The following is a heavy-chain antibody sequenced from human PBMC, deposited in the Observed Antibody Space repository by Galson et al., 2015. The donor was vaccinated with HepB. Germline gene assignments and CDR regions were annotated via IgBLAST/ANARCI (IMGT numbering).Heavy chain of an antibody. J-gene: IGHJ6*02. Sequence: PALVNPTQTLTLTCTFSGFSLSTSGMCVSWIRQPPGKALEWLAPIDWDDDKYYSTSLKTRLTISKDTSKNQVVLTMTNMDPVDTATYYCARIPRAYGSGRGYYYYGMDVWGQGTTVTVSS. D-gene: IGHD3-10*01. CDR2: IDWDDDK. CDR1: GFSLSTSGMC. CDR3: ARIPRAYGSGRGYYYYGMDV. V-gene: IGHV2-70*01.